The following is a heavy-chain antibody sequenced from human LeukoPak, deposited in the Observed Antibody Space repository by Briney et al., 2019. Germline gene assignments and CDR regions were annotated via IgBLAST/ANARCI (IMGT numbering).Heavy chain of an antibody. J-gene: IGHJ5*02. CDR3: ARGSKQRFDP. D-gene: IGHD2/OR15-2a*01. Sequence: SETLSLTCTVSGGSISSYYWSWIRQPPGKGLEWIGYIYYSGSTYYNPSLKSRVTISVDTSKNQFSLKLSSVTAADTAVYYCARGSKQRFDPWGQGTLVTVSS. CDR2: IYYSGST. CDR1: GGSISSYY. V-gene: IGHV4-59*12.